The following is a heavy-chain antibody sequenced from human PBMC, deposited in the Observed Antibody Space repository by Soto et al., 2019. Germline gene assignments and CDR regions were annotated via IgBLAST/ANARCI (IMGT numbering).Heavy chain of an antibody. J-gene: IGHJ3*01. D-gene: IGHD2-15*01. CDR2: IKNDGSST. CDR3: ASQYCSGGTCYRDGFDL. CDR1: GFIFSAYW. Sequence: EVQLVESGGGLVQPGGSLRLSCAASGFIFSAYWMHWVRQVPGKGLVWVSRIKNDGSSTTYADSVKGRFTISRDNPKNTLYLQMNSLRTEYTAVYYCASQYCSGGTCYRDGFDLWGQGTMVTVSS. V-gene: IGHV3-74*01.